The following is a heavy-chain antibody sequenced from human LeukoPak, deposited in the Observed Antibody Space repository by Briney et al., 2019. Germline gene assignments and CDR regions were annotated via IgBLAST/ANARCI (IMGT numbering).Heavy chain of an antibody. J-gene: IGHJ3*02. D-gene: IGHD6-19*01. Sequence: GGSLRLSCAASGFTFSSYSMSWVRQAPGKGLEWVSSISSSSSYIYYADSVKGRFTISRDNAKNSLYLQMNSLRAEDTAVYYCARKVAVADTSDDAFDIWGQGTMVTVSS. CDR2: ISSSSSYI. CDR1: GFTFSSYS. V-gene: IGHV3-21*01. CDR3: ARKVAVADTSDDAFDI.